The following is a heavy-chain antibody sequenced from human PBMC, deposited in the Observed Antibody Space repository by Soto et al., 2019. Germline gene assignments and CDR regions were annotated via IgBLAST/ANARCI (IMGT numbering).Heavy chain of an antibody. J-gene: IGHJ6*04. CDR2: INGDGSST. V-gene: IGHV3-74*01. CDR3: AREVDVVVPGANMDV. Sequence: GGSLRLSCAASGFTFSRYGMHWVRQAPGKGLVWVSRINGDGSSTSYADSVKGRFTISRDNPKNKLYLQMNSLRAEDKTVDYCAREVDVVVPGANMDVWGKGTTVTVSS. CDR1: GFTFSRYG. D-gene: IGHD2-2*01.